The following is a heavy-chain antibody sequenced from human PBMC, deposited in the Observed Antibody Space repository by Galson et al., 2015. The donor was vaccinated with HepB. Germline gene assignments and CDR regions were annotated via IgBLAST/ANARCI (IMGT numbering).Heavy chain of an antibody. D-gene: IGHD6-19*01. CDR1: GFTFATYV. J-gene: IGHJ4*02. Sequence: SLRLSCAASGFTFATYVMSWVRQAPGKGLEWVSVISGSGSTTYYADSVKGRLTISRDNSKNTLFLQMNSLKAEDTAVYYCAKTVGWTDSWGQGTLVTVSS. CDR3: AKTVGWTDS. CDR2: ISGSGSTT. V-gene: IGHV3-23*01.